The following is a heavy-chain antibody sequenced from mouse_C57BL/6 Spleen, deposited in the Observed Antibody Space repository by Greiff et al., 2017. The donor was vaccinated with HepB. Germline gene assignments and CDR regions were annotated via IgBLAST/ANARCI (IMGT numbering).Heavy chain of an antibody. J-gene: IGHJ1*03. V-gene: IGHV1-54*01. CDR3: ARSQASGYFDV. Sequence: QVQLQQSGAELVRPGPSVKVSCKASGYSFTNYLIEWVKQRPGQGLEWIGVINPGSGGTNYNEKFKGKATLTADKSSSTAYMQLSSLTSEDSAVYFCARSQASGYFDVWGTGTTVTVSS. CDR2: INPGSGGT. CDR1: GYSFTNYL. D-gene: IGHD3-2*02.